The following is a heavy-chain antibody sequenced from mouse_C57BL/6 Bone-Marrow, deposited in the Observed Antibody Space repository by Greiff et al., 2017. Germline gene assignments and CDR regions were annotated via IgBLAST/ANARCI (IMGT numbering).Heavy chain of an antibody. CDR2: IHPNSGST. J-gene: IGHJ3*01. CDR3: SRCYYDYYRAWVAY. V-gene: IGHV1-64*01. CDR1: GYTFTSYW. Sequence: QVQLQQSGAELVKPGASVKLSCKASGYTFTSYWMHWVKQRPGQGLEWIGMIHPNSGSTNYNEKFKSKATLTVDKSSSTAYMQRSSLTSEDSAVYYCSRCYYDYYRAWVAYWGQGTLVTVSA. D-gene: IGHD2-4*01.